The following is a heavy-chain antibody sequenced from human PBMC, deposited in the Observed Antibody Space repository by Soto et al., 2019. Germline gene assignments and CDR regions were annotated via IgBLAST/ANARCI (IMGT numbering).Heavy chain of an antibody. Sequence: QVQPVESGGGVVQPGRSLRLSCAASGFTFSSYGMHWVRQAPGKGLEWVAVISYHGNDKYYAESVKGRFTISRDNFKNTLYLQMDSLRVEDTAVYYCAKDHLLTTVTTVGDWGQGTLVTVSS. CDR2: ISYHGNDK. J-gene: IGHJ4*02. D-gene: IGHD4-17*01. CDR1: GFTFSSYG. V-gene: IGHV3-30*18. CDR3: AKDHLLTTVTTVGD.